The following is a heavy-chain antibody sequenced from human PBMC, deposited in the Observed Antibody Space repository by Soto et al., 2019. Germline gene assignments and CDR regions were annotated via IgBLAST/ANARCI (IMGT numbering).Heavy chain of an antibody. V-gene: IGHV3-23*01. CDR2: ISGSGTGT. Sequence: EVHLLESGGGLVQPGGSLRLSCAASGFTFSSYVMSWVRQAPGKGLEWVSAISGSGTGTYYADSVKGRFTISRDNSKTTLYLQLNSRRAEDTAVYYCAKDPIAGAGPAGRYGMDVWGQGTTVTVSS. D-gene: IGHD6-19*01. J-gene: IGHJ6*02. CDR1: GFTFSSYV. CDR3: AKDPIAGAGPAGRYGMDV.